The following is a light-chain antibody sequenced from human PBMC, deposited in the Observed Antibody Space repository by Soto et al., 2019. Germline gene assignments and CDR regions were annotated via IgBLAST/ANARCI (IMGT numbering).Light chain of an antibody. CDR3: QQYDTSPWT. CDR2: GAS. V-gene: IGKV3-20*01. J-gene: IGKJ1*01. CDR1: QSVSSSY. Sequence: EIVLTQSPGTLSLSPGERATLSCRASQSVSSSYLAWYQQKPGQAPRLLIYGASSRATGIPDRFSGSGSGTAFSLTISRLEPEDFAVYHCQQYDTSPWTFGQGNKVEIK.